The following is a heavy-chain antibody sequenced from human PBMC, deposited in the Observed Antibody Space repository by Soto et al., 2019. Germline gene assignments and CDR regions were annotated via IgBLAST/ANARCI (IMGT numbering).Heavy chain of an antibody. CDR1: GFTFDDYG. V-gene: IGHV3-20*01. Sequence: EVQLVESGGGVVRPGGSLRLSCAASGFTFDDYGMSWVRQAPGKGLEWVSGINWNGGSTGYADSVKGRFTISRDNAKNSLDLQMNSLRAEDTALYHCARATNYGSGSYFVYWGQGTLVTVSS. J-gene: IGHJ4*02. CDR2: INWNGGST. CDR3: ARATNYGSGSYFVY. D-gene: IGHD3-10*01.